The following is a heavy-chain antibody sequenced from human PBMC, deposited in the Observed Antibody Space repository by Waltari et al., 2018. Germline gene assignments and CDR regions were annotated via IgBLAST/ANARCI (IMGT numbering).Heavy chain of an antibody. CDR1: GFTFDDYT. CDR3: AKDVAGSSSGYYLAYFDY. D-gene: IGHD3-22*01. CDR2: ISWDGGST. J-gene: IGHJ4*02. Sequence: EVQLVESGGVVVQPGGSLRLSCAASGFTFDDYTMHWVRQAPGKGLEWVSLISWDGGSTYYADAGKGRFTISRDNSKNSLYLQMNSLRTEDTALYYCAKDVAGSSSGYYLAYFDYWGQGTLVTVSS. V-gene: IGHV3-43*01.